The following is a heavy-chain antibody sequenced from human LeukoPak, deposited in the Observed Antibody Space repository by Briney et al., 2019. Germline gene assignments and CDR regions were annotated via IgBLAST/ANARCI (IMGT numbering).Heavy chain of an antibody. CDR1: GYSISSGYY. Sequence: PSETLSLTCAVPGYSISSGYYWGWIRQPPGKGLEWIGSIYHSGSTYYNPSLKSRVTISVDTSKNQFSLKLSSVTAADTAVYYCARAGYCSGGSCSYFYYFDYWGQGTLVTVSS. D-gene: IGHD2-15*01. CDR3: ARAGYCSGGSCSYFYYFDY. J-gene: IGHJ4*02. CDR2: IYHSGST. V-gene: IGHV4-38-2*01.